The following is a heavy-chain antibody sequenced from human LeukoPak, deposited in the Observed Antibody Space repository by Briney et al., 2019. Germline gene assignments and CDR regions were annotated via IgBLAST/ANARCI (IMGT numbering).Heavy chain of an antibody. V-gene: IGHV3-30*02. J-gene: IGHJ5*02. CDR2: LRYDGSNK. D-gene: IGHD4-17*01. Sequence: PGGSLRLSCAASGFTFSSYGMHWVRQAPGKGLEWVAFLRYDGSNKYYADSVKGRFTISRDNSKNTLYLQMGSLRAEDMAVYYCARGREYGDYGWWFDPWGQGTLVTVSS. CDR1: GFTFSSYG. CDR3: ARGREYGDYGWWFDP.